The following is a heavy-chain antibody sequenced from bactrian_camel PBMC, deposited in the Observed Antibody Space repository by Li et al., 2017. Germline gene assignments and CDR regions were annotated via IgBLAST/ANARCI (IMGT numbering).Heavy chain of an antibody. D-gene: IGHD5*01. CDR1: GYIYSRCR. CDR3: AKYMIYGDYGPTFDY. J-gene: IGHJ4*01. CDR2: IYTDGGRT. V-gene: IGHV3S1*01. Sequence: QLVESGGRQVEAGGSLKLSCTASGYIYSRCRMGWYRQAPGKEREGVAAIYTDGGRTHYSDSVRGRFTISKDVAKNTLYLQMNSLKSDDTAMYYCAKYMIYGDYGPTFDYWGQGTQVTVS.